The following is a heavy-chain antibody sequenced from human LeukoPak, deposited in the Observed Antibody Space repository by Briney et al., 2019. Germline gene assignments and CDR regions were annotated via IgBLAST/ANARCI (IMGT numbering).Heavy chain of an antibody. V-gene: IGHV3-21*01. CDR2: ISSSGSYI. CDR3: VRSFDI. Sequence: PGGSLRLSCAASGFTFSSYSMNWVRQAPGKGLEWVSSISSSGSYIYYADSLKGRFTVSRDNAKNSLYLQMNNVRAEDTAVYYCVRSFDIWGQGTMVTVSS. J-gene: IGHJ3*02. CDR1: GFTFSSYS.